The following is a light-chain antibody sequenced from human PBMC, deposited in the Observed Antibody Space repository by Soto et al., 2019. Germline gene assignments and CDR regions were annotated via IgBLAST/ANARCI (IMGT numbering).Light chain of an antibody. V-gene: IGKV3D-15*01. CDR2: FAS. Sequence: EIVMTQSPATLSVSPGDKATLSCRASQSVSNNLAWYQQKPGQAPRLLIYFASTRATGIPARFSGSGSATEFSLTISSLQSEDLALYYCRQYNKWPLTFGGGTKVETK. CDR3: RQYNKWPLT. J-gene: IGKJ4*01. CDR1: QSVSNN.